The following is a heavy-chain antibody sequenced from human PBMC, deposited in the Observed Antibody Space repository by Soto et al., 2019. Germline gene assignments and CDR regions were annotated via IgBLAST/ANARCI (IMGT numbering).Heavy chain of an antibody. CDR2: IYHSGST. J-gene: IGHJ4*02. CDR1: GGSISSGGYS. V-gene: IGHV4-30-2*01. Sequence: PSETLSLTCAVSGGSISSGGYSWSWIRQPPGKGLEWIGYIYHSGSTYYNPSLKSRVTISVDRSKNQFSLKLSSVTAADTAVYYCARDGPPTDYWGQGTLVTVSS. CDR3: ARDGPPTDY.